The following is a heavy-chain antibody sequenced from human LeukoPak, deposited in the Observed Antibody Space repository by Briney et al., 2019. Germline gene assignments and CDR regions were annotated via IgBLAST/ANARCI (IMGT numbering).Heavy chain of an antibody. V-gene: IGHV4-30-4*01. CDR3: ARLYDSSGYYYVAFDI. D-gene: IGHD3-22*01. J-gene: IGHJ3*02. CDR1: GGSISSGDYY. CDR2: IYYSGST. Sequence: PSRTLSLTCTVSGGSISSGDYYWSWIRQPPGKGLEWIGYIYYSGSTYYNPSLKSRVTISVDTSKNQFSLKLSSVTAADTAVYYCARLYDSSGYYYVAFDIWGQGTMVTVSS.